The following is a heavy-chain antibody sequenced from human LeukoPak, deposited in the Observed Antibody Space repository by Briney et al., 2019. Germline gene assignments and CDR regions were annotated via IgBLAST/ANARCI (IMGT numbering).Heavy chain of an antibody. CDR2: INPNSGGT. CDR3: ARGLDSSSPRRAYDY. CDR1: GHTFTGYY. Sequence: GASVKVSCKASGHTFTGYYMHWVRQAPGQGLEWMGWINPNSGGTGYSQKFQGRVTMTRDTSISTAYMELSNLRSDDTAVYYCARGLDSSSPRRAYDYWGQGTLVTVSS. V-gene: IGHV1-2*02. J-gene: IGHJ4*02. D-gene: IGHD3-22*01.